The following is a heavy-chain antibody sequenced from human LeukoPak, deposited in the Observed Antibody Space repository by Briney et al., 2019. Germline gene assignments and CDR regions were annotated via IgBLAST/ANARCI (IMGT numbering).Heavy chain of an antibody. V-gene: IGHV4-34*01. CDR2: INHSGST. J-gene: IGHJ6*03. Sequence: PSETLSLTCAVYGGSFSGYYWSWLRQPPGKGLEWIGEINHSGSTNYNPSLKSRVTISVDTSKNQFSLKLSSVTAADTAVYYCARGCSTFGESAYYYYYYMDVWGKGTTVTVSS. CDR3: ARGCSTFGESAYYYYYYMDV. D-gene: IGHD3-10*01. CDR1: GGSFSGYY.